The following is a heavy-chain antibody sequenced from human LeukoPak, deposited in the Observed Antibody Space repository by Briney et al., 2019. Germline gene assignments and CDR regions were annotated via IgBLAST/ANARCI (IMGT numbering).Heavy chain of an antibody. Sequence: GGSLRLSCAASGFTFIAYGMQWVRQAPGKGLVWVSRINPYGTRTSYADSVKGRYTVSRDNAKNTLYLQVNSLRAEDTAVYFCTRDLPREVTLDYWGRGTLVTVSS. V-gene: IGHV3-74*01. CDR1: GFTFIAYG. D-gene: IGHD2-21*02. CDR2: INPYGTRT. J-gene: IGHJ4*01. CDR3: TRDLPREVTLDY.